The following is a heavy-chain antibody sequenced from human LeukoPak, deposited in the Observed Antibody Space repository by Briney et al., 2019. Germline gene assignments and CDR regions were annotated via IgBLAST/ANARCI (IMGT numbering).Heavy chain of an antibody. V-gene: IGHV3-11*04. CDR3: ARDYDFWSGSPGY. CDR1: RFTFSDYY. J-gene: IGHJ4*02. CDR2: ISTSGSTI. D-gene: IGHD3-3*01. Sequence: GGSLRLFCAASRFTFSDYYMSWIRQAPGKGLEWVSYISTSGSTIYYADSVKGRFTISRDNAKNSLYLQMNSLRAEDTAVYYCARDYDFWSGSPGYWGQGTLVTVSS.